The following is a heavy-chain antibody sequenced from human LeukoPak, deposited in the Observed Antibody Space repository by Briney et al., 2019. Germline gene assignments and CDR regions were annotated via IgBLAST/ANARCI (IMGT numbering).Heavy chain of an antibody. Sequence: PGGSLRLYCAASGFTFSSYWMSWVRQAPGKGLEWVANIKQDGSEKYYVDSVKGRFTISRDNAKNSLYLQMNSLRAEDTAVYYCASGYSYGQPSWIYYGMDVWGKGTTVTVSS. CDR3: ASGYSYGQPSWIYYGMDV. J-gene: IGHJ6*04. CDR1: GFTFSSYW. D-gene: IGHD5-18*01. V-gene: IGHV3-7*03. CDR2: IKQDGSEK.